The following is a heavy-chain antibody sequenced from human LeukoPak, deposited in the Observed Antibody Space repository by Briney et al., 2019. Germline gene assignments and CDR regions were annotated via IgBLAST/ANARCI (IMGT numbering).Heavy chain of an antibody. Sequence: SETLSLTCTVSGGSISSSSAYWGWIRQPPGKGLEWIGSIYYSKNTYYNPSLKSRVTISADTSKNQFSLTLGSVSATDAAVYYCVSPRGFSYGYFDYWGQGTLVTVSS. J-gene: IGHJ4*02. CDR1: GGSISSSSAY. V-gene: IGHV4-39*01. CDR3: VSPRGFSYGYFDY. CDR2: IYYSKNT. D-gene: IGHD5-18*01.